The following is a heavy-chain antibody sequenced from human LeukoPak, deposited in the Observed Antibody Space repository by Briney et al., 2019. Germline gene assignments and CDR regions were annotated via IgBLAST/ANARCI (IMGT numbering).Heavy chain of an antibody. Sequence: GGSLRLSCVTSGFIFSSYGIHWVRQAPGKGLEWVAWHFASNKYYAESVRGRFTMSRDNSKSTLYLQMDSLRVEDTAVYYCARDHCSTTSCFDYWGQGTLVSVSS. CDR3: ARDHCSTTSCFDY. D-gene: IGHD2-2*01. CDR1: GFIFSSYG. V-gene: IGHV3-33*01. J-gene: IGHJ4*02. CDR2: WHFASNK.